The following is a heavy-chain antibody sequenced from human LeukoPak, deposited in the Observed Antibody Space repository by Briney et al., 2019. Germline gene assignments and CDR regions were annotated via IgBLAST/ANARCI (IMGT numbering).Heavy chain of an antibody. J-gene: IGHJ6*04. CDR3: AKLARLSLIRGVTGYHSLDV. D-gene: IGHD3-10*01. CDR1: GDSMDRFD. Sequence: SEPLSLSCTLSGDSMDRFDWCGILHSRGGAGESIGDNYYCATTNYHPTLRSRLIISVGTSKNRFSVNLFSMTAADMAVYYCAKLARLSLIRGVTGYHSLDVWGKGTKVTVSS. V-gene: IGHV4-59*01. CDR2: NYYCATT.